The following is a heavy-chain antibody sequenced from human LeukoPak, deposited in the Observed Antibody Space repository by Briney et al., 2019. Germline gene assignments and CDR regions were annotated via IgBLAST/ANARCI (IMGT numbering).Heavy chain of an antibody. V-gene: IGHV3-48*03. Sequence: GGSLRLSCAASGFTFSSYEMNWVRQATGKGLEWVSYISSSGNTIFYAVSVKGRFTISRENAKNSLYLQMNSLRAEDTAVYYCARIYDSGSYSSFDYWGQGTLVTVSS. CDR3: ARIYDSGSYSSFDY. CDR2: ISSSGNTI. CDR1: GFTFSSYE. D-gene: IGHD3-10*01. J-gene: IGHJ4*02.